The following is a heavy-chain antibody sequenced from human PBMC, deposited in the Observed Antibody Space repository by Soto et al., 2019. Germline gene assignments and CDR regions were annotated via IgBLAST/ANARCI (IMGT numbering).Heavy chain of an antibody. CDR2: IIPTFGTA. CDR3: ARVGCSGGSCPKNYYYGMDV. Sequence: QVQLVQSGAEVKKPGSSVKVSCKASGGTFSSYAISWVRQAPGQGLEWMGGIIPTFGTANYAQRFQGRVTITADESTSTDYMELSSLRSEDTAVYYCARVGCSGGSCPKNYYYGMDVWGQGTTVTVSS. J-gene: IGHJ6*02. CDR1: GGTFSSYA. D-gene: IGHD2-15*01. V-gene: IGHV1-69*12.